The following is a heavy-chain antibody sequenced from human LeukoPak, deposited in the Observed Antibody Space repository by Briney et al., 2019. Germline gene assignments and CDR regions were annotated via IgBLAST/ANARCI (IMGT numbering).Heavy chain of an antibody. CDR3: AKGGWYPDY. CDR1: GFTFSSYW. Sequence: GGSLRLSCAASGFTFSSYWMHWVRQAPGKGLVWVSRINSDGSSTSYVDSVKGRFTISRDNAKNSLYLQMNSLRVEDTAVFYCAKGGWYPDYWGLGTLVTVSS. J-gene: IGHJ4*02. D-gene: IGHD6-19*01. V-gene: IGHV3-74*01. CDR2: INSDGSST.